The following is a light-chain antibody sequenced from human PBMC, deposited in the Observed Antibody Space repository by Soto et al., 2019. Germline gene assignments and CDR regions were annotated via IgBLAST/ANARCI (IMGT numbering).Light chain of an antibody. J-gene: IGLJ2*01. V-gene: IGLV1-40*01. CDR3: QSYDSSLSGVV. Sequence: QLVLTQPPSVSGAPGQRVTISCTGSSSNIGAGYDVHWYQQLPGTAPKLLIYGNSNRPSGFPDRFSGSKSGTSASLAITGLQAEDEADYYCQSYDSSLSGVVFGGGIKLTVL. CDR1: SSNIGAGYD. CDR2: GNS.